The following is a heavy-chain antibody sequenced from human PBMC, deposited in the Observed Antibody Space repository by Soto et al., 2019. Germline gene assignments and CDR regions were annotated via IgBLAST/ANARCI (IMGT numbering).Heavy chain of an antibody. CDR1: GYTFSNHG. Sequence: ASVKVSCKAFGYTFSNHGVSWVRRAPGQGLEWMGWISGYNGDTTYAQSLQGRVTMTTDTSTNTAYMELRSLRSDDTAVYYCATWAGQVRGFGGPFDYWGQGTLVTVSS. CDR2: ISGYNGDT. V-gene: IGHV1-18*04. D-gene: IGHD2-15*01. CDR3: ATWAGQVRGFGGPFDY. J-gene: IGHJ4*02.